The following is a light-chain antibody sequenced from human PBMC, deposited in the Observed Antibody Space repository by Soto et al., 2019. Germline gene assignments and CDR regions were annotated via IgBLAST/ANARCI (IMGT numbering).Light chain of an antibody. CDR2: DVT. CDR1: SSDVGGYNY. Sequence: QSALTQPRSVSGSPGQSVTISCTGTSSDVGGYNYVSWYQQHPDKAPKVVIYDVTERPSGVPDRFSGSKSGNTASLTISGLQAEDEADYYCCSYAGSYSFLFGSGTKLTVL. CDR3: CSYAGSYSFL. J-gene: IGLJ1*01. V-gene: IGLV2-11*01.